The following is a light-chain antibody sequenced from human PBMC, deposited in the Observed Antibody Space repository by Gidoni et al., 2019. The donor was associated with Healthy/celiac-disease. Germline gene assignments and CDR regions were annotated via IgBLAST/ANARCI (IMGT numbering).Light chain of an antibody. CDR1: QSVSSSY. J-gene: IGKJ3*01. CDR3: QQYGRGVT. Sequence: EIVLTQSPGTLSLSPGERATLSCRASQSVSSSYLAWYQQKPGQAPRLLIYGASSRATGIPDRFSGSGSGTDFTLTISRLEPEDFAVYYCQQYGRGVTFSPGTKVDIK. V-gene: IGKV3-20*01. CDR2: GAS.